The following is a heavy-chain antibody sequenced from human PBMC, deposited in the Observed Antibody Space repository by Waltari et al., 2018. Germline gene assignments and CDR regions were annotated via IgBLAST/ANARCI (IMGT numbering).Heavy chain of an antibody. Sequence: QVQLVQSGAEVKKPGASVKVSCKASGYTFTSYDINWVRQATGQGLEWMGWMNPNSGNTGDAQKFQGRVTMTRNTSISTAYMELSSLRSEDTAVYYCARGPSYGSGRDNWFDPWGQGTLVTVSS. CDR2: MNPNSGNT. J-gene: IGHJ5*02. CDR3: ARGPSYGSGRDNWFDP. D-gene: IGHD3-10*01. CDR1: GYTFTSYD. V-gene: IGHV1-8*01.